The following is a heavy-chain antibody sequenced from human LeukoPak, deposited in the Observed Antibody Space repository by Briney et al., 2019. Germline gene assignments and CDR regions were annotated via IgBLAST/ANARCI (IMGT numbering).Heavy chain of an antibody. J-gene: IGHJ4*02. CDR1: GITLSNYG. CDR3: AKVEGDCSSTSCYGRRAHPRGTTYYFDY. CDR2: ISGSGGGT. Sequence: PGGSLRLSCEVSGITLSNYGMSWVRQAPGKGLEWVAGISGSGGGTNYAESVKGRFTISRDNSKNTLHLQMNSLRAEDTAVYYCAKVEGDCSSTSCYGRRAHPRGTTYYFDYWGQGTLVTVSS. V-gene: IGHV3-23*01. D-gene: IGHD2-2*01.